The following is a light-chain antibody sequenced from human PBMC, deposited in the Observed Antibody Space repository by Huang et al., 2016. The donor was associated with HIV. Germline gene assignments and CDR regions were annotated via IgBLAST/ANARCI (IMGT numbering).Light chain of an antibody. CDR1: QSVLYSSNNKNY. CDR3: QQYYSTPLT. J-gene: IGKJ4*01. Sequence: DIVMTQSPDSLAVSLGERATINCKSGQSVLYSSNNKNYLAWYQQKPGQPPKLLIYWASTRESGVPDRFSGSGSGTDFTLTISSLQAEGVAVYYYQQYYSTPLTFGGGTKVEIK. CDR2: WAS. V-gene: IGKV4-1*01.